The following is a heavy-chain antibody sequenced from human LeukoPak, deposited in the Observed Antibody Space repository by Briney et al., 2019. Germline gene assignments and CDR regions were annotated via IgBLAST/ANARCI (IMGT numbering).Heavy chain of an antibody. CDR2: IYHSGST. J-gene: IGHJ4*02. Sequence: SETLPLTCDVSGGSISSGGYSWSWIRQPPGKGLEWIGYIYHSGSTYYNPSLKSRVTISVDRSKNQFSLKLSSVTAADTAVYYCARLDTVTRYYFDYWGQGTLVTVSS. CDR3: ARLDTVTRYYFDY. D-gene: IGHD4-17*01. CDR1: GGSISSGGYS. V-gene: IGHV4-30-2*01.